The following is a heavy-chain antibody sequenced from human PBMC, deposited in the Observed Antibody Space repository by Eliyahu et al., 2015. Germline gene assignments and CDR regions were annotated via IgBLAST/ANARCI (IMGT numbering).Heavy chain of an antibody. V-gene: IGHV1-58*02. CDR1: GFTXXSXA. J-gene: IGHJ3*02. Sequence: QMQLVQSGPEVXKPGXSVKVSCKXSGFTXXSXAMQWVRQARGQXLEWIGWIVVGSGNTNYAQKFQERVTITRDMSTSTAYMELSSLRSEDTAVYYCAAGGNWNAIDAFDIWGQGTMVTVSS. D-gene: IGHD1-1*01. CDR2: IVVGSGNT. CDR3: AAGGNWNAIDAFDI.